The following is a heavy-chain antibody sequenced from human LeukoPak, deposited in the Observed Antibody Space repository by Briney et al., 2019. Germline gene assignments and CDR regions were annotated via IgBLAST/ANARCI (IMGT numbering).Heavy chain of an antibody. V-gene: IGHV3-21*01. CDR3: AREYGHTRHFDY. J-gene: IGHJ4*02. CDR2: ISSSSSYI. D-gene: IGHD5-24*01. CDR1: GFTFSSYV. Sequence: GGSLRLSCAATGFTFSSYVMNWVRQAPGKGLEWVSSISSSSSYIYYADSVKGRFTISRDNAKNSLYLQMNSLRAEDTAVYYCAREYGHTRHFDYWGQGTLVTVSS.